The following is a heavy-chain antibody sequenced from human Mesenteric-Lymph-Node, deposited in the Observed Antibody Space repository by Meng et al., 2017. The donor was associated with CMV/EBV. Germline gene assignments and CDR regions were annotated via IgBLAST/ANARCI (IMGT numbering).Heavy chain of an antibody. CDR1: GYSISSGYY. J-gene: IGHJ4*02. D-gene: IGHD3-3*01. Sequence: GSLRLSCTVSGYSISSGYYWGWIRQPPGKGLEWIGSIYYSGNTYYSPSLKSRVTISLDTSKNQFSLKLSSVTAADTAVYYCARVRTRTIFGVVIKGYFDYWGQGTLVTVSS. CDR2: IYYSGNT. CDR3: ARVRTRTIFGVVIKGYFDY. V-gene: IGHV4-38-2*02.